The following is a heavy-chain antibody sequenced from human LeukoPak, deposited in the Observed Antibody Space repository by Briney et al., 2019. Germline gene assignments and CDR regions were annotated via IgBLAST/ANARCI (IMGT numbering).Heavy chain of an antibody. CDR1: GGSISSYY. J-gene: IGHJ4*02. D-gene: IGHD3-16*01. CDR2: IYYSGST. CDR3: ARGGAGPLRD. Sequence: SETLSLTCTVSGGSISSYYWSWIRQPPGKGLEWIGYIYYSGSTNYNPSFKSRVTFSADTSKNHLSLKLNSVTPADTAVYFCARGGAGPLRDWGQGTLVTVSS. V-gene: IGHV4-59*01.